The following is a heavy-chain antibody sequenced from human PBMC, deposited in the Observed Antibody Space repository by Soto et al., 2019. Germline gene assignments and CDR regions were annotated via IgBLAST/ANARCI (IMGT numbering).Heavy chain of an antibody. CDR3: ARAPGYYYYMDV. D-gene: IGHD3-10*01. V-gene: IGHV3-66*01. CDR1: GFTVSSNY. J-gene: IGHJ6*03. Sequence: GGSLRLSCAASGFTVSSNYMSWVRQAPGKGLEWVSVIYSGGSTYYADSVKGRFTISRDNSKNTLYLQMNSLRAEDTAVYYCARAPGYYYYMDVWGKGTTVTVSS. CDR2: IYSGGST.